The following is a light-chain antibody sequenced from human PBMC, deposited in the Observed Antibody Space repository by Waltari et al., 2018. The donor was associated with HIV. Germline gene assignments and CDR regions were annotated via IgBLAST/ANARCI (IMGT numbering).Light chain of an antibody. CDR2: LGS. Sequence: IVMTQSPLSLPVTPGEPASLSCRSSQSLLHSNGYNYLDWYLQKPGQSQQLLVYLGSNRASGVPVRFSGSGAGTDFTLKSSRVEAEDVGVYYCMQALQTPYTFGQGTKLEIK. CDR1: QSLLHSNGYNY. V-gene: IGKV2-28*01. CDR3: MQALQTPYT. J-gene: IGKJ2*01.